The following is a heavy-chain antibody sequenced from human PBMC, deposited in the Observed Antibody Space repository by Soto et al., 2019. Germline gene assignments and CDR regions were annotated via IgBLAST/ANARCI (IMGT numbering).Heavy chain of an antibody. CDR3: TTQGFGGLHGLVDV. V-gene: IGHV4-59*08. J-gene: IGHJ6*02. D-gene: IGHD3-10*01. CDR1: GGSISSINNHFSNHY. CDR2: ISNIGIT. Sequence: SETLSLTCTVSGGSISSINNHFSNHYCSWIRLSPGKGLEWIGYISNIGITRYNPSLKSRVSISVDTSKNQFSLKLTSVTAANTVVYYCTTQGFGGLHGLVDVWGQGTTVTVSS.